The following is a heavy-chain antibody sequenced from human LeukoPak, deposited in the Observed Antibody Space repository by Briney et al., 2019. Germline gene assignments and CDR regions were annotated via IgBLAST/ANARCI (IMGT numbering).Heavy chain of an antibody. CDR1: GFTFSSYS. Sequence: PGGSLRLSCAASGFTFSSYSMNWVRQAPGKGLEWVSSISSSSSYIYYTDSVKGRFTISRDNAKNSLYLQMNSLRAEDTAVYYCARSSSVWGIRRQVGYYYYMDVWGKGTTVTVSS. CDR2: ISSSSSYI. D-gene: IGHD6-19*01. J-gene: IGHJ6*03. CDR3: ARSSSVWGIRRQVGYYYYMDV. V-gene: IGHV3-21*01.